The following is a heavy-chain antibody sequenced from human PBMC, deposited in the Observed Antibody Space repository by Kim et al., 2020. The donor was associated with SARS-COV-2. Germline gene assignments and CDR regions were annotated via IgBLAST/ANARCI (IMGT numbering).Heavy chain of an antibody. D-gene: IGHD3-22*01. CDR3: AKDHYYYDSSGPGGY. V-gene: IGHV3-30*18. J-gene: IGHJ4*02. Sequence: GGSLRLSCAASGFTFSSYGMHWVRQAPGKGLEWVAVISYDGSNKYYADSVKGRFTISRDNSKNTLYLQMNSLRAEDTAVYYCAKDHYYYDSSGPGGYWGQGTLVTVSS. CDR1: GFTFSSYG. CDR2: ISYDGSNK.